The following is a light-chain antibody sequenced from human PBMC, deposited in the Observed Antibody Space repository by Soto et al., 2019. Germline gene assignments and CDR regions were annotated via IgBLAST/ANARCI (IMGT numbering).Light chain of an antibody. CDR2: GAS. Sequence: EIVLTQSPGTLSLSPGERGTLSCRAGQSLSSSSLAWYQQKPGQAPRLLIYGASNRASGVPDRFSGGGSGXXXXXXXXXLEPEDFAVYYCHQYGSSPLTFXGGTKVDI. CDR1: QSLSSSS. V-gene: IGKV3-20*01. CDR3: HQYGSSPLT. J-gene: IGKJ4*01.